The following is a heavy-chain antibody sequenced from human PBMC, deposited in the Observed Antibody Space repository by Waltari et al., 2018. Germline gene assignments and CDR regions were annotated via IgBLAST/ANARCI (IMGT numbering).Heavy chain of an antibody. D-gene: IGHD2-2*02. V-gene: IGHV3-30*01. CDR1: GFTFSSYS. CDR3: AREDICRSTTCYTLDY. J-gene: IGHJ4*02. CDR2: MSYDGSSK. Sequence: QVQMVESGGGVVQPGRSLRLSCAASGFTFSSYSIHWVRQAPGKGLEWVALMSYDGSSKDYADSGKGRFTVSRDNSKNTVYLQLNSLRVEDTAVYYCAREDICRSTTCYTLDYWGLGTLVTVSS.